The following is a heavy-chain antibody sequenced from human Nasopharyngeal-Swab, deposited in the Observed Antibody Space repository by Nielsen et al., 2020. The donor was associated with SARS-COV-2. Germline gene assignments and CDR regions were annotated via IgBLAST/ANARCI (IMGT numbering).Heavy chain of an antibody. CDR1: GFTFSSYG. Sequence: GESLKISCAASGFTFSSYGMHWVRQAPGKGLEWVAVISYDGSNKYYADSVKGRFTIYRDNSKNTLYLQMNSLRAEDTAVHYCAGELIRDYGMDVWGQGTTVTVSS. V-gene: IGHV3-30*03. CDR2: ISYDGSNK. CDR3: AGELIRDYGMDV. D-gene: IGHD2-8*01. J-gene: IGHJ6*02.